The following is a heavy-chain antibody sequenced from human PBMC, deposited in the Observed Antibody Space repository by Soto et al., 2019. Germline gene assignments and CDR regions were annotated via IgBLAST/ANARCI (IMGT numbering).Heavy chain of an antibody. D-gene: IGHD3-22*01. Sequence: SETLSLTCTVSIGSISEYYWGWIRQPPGKGLEWVGYFYDSGSTKYNPSLKSRVTISVDTSKDQISLEMKSVTVADTAVYYCARVASGGYSNTRFDPWAQGTPATASS. CDR3: ARVASGGYSNTRFDP. V-gene: IGHV4-59*01. CDR1: IGSISEYY. J-gene: IGHJ5*02. CDR2: FYDSGST.